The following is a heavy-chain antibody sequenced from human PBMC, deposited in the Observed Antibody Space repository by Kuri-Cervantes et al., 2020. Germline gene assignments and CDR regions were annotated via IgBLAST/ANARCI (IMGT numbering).Heavy chain of an antibody. CDR2: ISYDGSNK. V-gene: IGHV3-30*03. J-gene: IGHJ4*02. Sequence: GESLKISCAASGFTFSSYGMHWVRQAPGKGLEWVAVISYDGSNKYYADSVKGRFTISRDNSKNTLYLQVGSLRAEDMAVYYCARGISTYYYDSSGYSTTYYFDYWGQGTLVTVSS. CDR1: GFTFSSYG. CDR3: ARGISTYYYDSSGYSTTYYFDY. D-gene: IGHD3-22*01.